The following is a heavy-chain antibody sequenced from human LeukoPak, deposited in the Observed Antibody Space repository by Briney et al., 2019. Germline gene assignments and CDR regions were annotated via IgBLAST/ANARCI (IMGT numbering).Heavy chain of an antibody. CDR2: ISGSGGST. D-gene: IGHD3-22*01. V-gene: IGHV3-23*01. Sequence: GGSLRLSCAASGFTFSSYAMSWVRQAPGKGLEWVSAISGSGGSTYYADSVKGRFTISRDNSKNTLYLQMNSLRAEDTAVYYCAKDLYYYDSSGFHSRAFDIWGQGTMVTVSS. CDR1: GFTFSSYA. CDR3: AKDLYYYDSSGFHSRAFDI. J-gene: IGHJ3*02.